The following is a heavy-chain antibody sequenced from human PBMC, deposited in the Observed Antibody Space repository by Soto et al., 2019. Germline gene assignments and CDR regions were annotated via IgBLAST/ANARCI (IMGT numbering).Heavy chain of an antibody. CDR3: VARYCSSTTCYRVDY. J-gene: IGHJ4*02. CDR1: GFTFTNYA. Sequence: VGSLRLSCSASGFTFTNYAIHWIRQAPGKGLEYVSAISSTGGSTYYADSVKGRFTISRDNSKNTVYLQMSSLRSEDSAVYYCVARYCSSTTCYRVDYWGQGTLVTVSS. D-gene: IGHD2-2*01. CDR2: ISSTGGST. V-gene: IGHV3-64D*06.